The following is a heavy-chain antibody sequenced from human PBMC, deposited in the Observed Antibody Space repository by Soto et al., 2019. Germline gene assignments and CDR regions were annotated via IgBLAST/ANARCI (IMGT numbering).Heavy chain of an antibody. J-gene: IGHJ4*02. V-gene: IGHV3-13*01. Sequence: ESGGGLVQPGGSLRLSCAASGFTFSSYDMHWVRQATGKGLEWVSAIGTAGDTYYPGSVKGRFTISRENAKNSLYLQMNSLRAGDTAVYYCARGGGGVYDFWSGRPPYYFDYWGQGTLVTVSS. CDR1: GFTFSSYD. CDR2: IGTAGDT. CDR3: ARGGGGVYDFWSGRPPYYFDY. D-gene: IGHD3-3*01.